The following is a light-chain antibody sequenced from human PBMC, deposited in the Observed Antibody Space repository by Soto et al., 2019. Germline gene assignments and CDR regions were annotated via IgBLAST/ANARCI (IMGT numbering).Light chain of an antibody. Sequence: EIVLTQSPAILSESPGGRATLSCRASQNVMYNLAWYQQKPGQAPRLLVYGASTRATDAPPRFRGSGSGTEFSLTISSLQSEDYATYFCQQYSSWPRTFGQGSRVEIK. V-gene: IGKV3-15*01. J-gene: IGKJ1*01. CDR1: QNVMYN. CDR3: QQYSSWPRT. CDR2: GAS.